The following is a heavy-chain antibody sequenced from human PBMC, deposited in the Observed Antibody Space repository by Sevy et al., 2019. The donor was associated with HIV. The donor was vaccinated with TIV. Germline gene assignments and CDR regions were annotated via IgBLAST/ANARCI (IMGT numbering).Heavy chain of an antibody. CDR2: ISSSGSSM. CDR3: ARGGRRIDVYNRKDAFDI. V-gene: IGHV3-48*03. J-gene: IGHJ3*02. D-gene: IGHD1-20*01. Sequence: GGSLRLSCAASGFTFSSYEMNWVRQAPGKGLEWLSHISSSGSSMYYAASLKGRFTISRDNAKNSLYMQMNSLRAEDTAVYYCARGGRRIDVYNRKDAFDIWGQGTMVTVSS. CDR1: GFTFSSYE.